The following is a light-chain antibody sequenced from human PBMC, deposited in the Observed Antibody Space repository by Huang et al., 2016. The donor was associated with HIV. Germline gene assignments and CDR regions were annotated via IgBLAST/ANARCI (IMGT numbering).Light chain of an antibody. CDR1: QSISIW. CDR3: QQYNVYSRT. CDR2: KAS. Sequence: DIQMTQSPSTLSASVGDRVTITCRASQSISIWLAWYQQKPGKAPKLRIYKASSLESGVPSRFSGSGSGTEFTLTISSLQPDDFATYYCQQYNVYSRTFGQGTKVEIK. V-gene: IGKV1-5*03. J-gene: IGKJ1*01.